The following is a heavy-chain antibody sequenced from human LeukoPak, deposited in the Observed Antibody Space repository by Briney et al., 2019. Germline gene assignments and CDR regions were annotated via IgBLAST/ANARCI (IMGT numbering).Heavy chain of an antibody. CDR1: GGTFGSYA. V-gene: IGHV1-69*13. Sequence: GASVKVSCKASGGTFGSYAISWVRQAPGQGLEWMGGIIPIFGTANYAQKFQGRVTITADESTSTAYMELSSLRSEDTAVYYCARAGGYCSSTSCYSDFDYWGQGTLVTVSS. CDR3: ARAGGYCSSTSCYSDFDY. CDR2: IIPIFGTA. J-gene: IGHJ4*02. D-gene: IGHD2-2*02.